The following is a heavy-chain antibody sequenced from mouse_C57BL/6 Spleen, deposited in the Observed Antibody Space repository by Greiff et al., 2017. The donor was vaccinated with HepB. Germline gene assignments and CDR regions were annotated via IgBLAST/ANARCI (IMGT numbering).Heavy chain of an antibody. CDR2: ISDGGSYT. J-gene: IGHJ3*01. Sequence: EVQRVESGGGLVKPGGSLKLSCAASGFTFSSYAMSWVRQTPEKRLEWVATISDGGSYTYYPDNVKGRFTISRDNAKNNLYLQMSHLKSEDTAMYYCARDGYGSLAYWGQGTLVTVSA. V-gene: IGHV5-4*01. CDR1: GFTFSSYA. CDR3: ARDGYGSLAY. D-gene: IGHD2-2*01.